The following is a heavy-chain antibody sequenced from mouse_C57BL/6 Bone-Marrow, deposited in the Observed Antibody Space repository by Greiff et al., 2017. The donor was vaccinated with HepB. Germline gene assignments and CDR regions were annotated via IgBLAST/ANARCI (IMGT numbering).Heavy chain of an antibody. J-gene: IGHJ4*01. CDR1: GYTFTSYW. CDR3: ARGGVYYDYEYAMDY. Sequence: VQLQQSGAELVKPGASVKLSCKASGYTFTSYWMQWVKQRPGQGLEWIGEIDPSDSYTNYNQKFKGKATLTVDTSSSTAYMQLSSLTSEDSAVYYCARGGVYYDYEYAMDYWGQGTSVTVSS. D-gene: IGHD2-4*01. V-gene: IGHV1-50*01. CDR2: IDPSDSYT.